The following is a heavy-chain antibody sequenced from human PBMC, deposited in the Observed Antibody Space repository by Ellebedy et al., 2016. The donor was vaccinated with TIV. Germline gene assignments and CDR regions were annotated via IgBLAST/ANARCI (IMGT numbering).Heavy chain of an antibody. CDR3: ARDGEDYYGSGIDY. CDR2: ISYDGSNK. CDR1: GFTFSSYA. D-gene: IGHD3-10*01. V-gene: IGHV3-30-3*01. Sequence: GESLKISXAASGFTFSSYAMHWVRQAPGKGLEWVAVISYDGSNKYYADSVKGRFTISRDNSKNTLYLQMNSLRAEDTAVYYCARDGEDYYGSGIDYWGQGTLVTVSS. J-gene: IGHJ4*02.